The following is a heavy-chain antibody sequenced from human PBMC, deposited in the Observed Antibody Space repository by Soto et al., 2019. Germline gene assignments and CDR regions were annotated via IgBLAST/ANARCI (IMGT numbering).Heavy chain of an antibody. V-gene: IGHV4-39*01. CDR2: VYHSGKN. Sequence: KPSETLSLTCTVSGASIRSSSFYWGWLRLPPGKGLEWIGSVYHSGKNYNNPSLMSRVTISVDTSKSQISLQLNSVSAADTAVYYCARIPYLDFWSGHSGYFDSWGQGTLVTVSS. CDR3: ARIPYLDFWSGHSGYFDS. CDR1: GASIRSSSFY. D-gene: IGHD3-3*01. J-gene: IGHJ4*02.